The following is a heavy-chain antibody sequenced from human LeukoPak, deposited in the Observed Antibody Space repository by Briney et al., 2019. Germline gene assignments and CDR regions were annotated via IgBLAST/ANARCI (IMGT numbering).Heavy chain of an antibody. J-gene: IGHJ4*02. CDR3: AKDHVTSSWYFGFDF. V-gene: IGHV3-23*01. D-gene: IGHD6-13*01. CDR2: ISGGGVGT. CDR1: GFPFSSYA. Sequence: GGSLRLSCAASGFPFSSYAMSWVRQAPGKGLEWVSAISGGGVGTYYADSVRGRFTISRDNSNNTLFRQMKSLRGEDTAIYCCAKDHVTSSWYFGFDFCGRGTLVTVSS.